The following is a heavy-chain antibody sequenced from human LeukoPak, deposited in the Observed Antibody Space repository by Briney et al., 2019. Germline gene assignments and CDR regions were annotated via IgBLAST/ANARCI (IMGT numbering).Heavy chain of an antibody. Sequence: ASAKVSCKASGYTFTIYDINWVRQATGQGLEWMGWMNPNSGDTGYAQKFQGRVTITWNTSISTAHMELSSLRSEDTAVYYCARGRAARPRRHGSNWFDPWGQGTLVTVSS. J-gene: IGHJ5*02. CDR1: GYTFTIYD. CDR3: ARGRAARPRRHGSNWFDP. V-gene: IGHV1-8*03. CDR2: MNPNSGDT. D-gene: IGHD6-6*01.